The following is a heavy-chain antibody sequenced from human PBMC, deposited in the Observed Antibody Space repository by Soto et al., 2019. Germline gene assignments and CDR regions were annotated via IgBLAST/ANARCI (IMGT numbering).Heavy chain of an antibody. J-gene: IGHJ4*02. D-gene: IGHD2-2*01. CDR2: IIPIFGSA. CDR1: GGTLSDYA. V-gene: IGHV1-69*05. CDR3: ARAVGRDGSSWHRGAFDY. Sequence: SVKVSCKASGGTLSDYAFSWVRQAPGQGLEWMGGIIPIFGSANYAQKLQGRVTMTRDTPLSTVYMEVKNVKSDDAAVYYCARAVGRDGSSWHRGAFDYWGQGTLVTVSS.